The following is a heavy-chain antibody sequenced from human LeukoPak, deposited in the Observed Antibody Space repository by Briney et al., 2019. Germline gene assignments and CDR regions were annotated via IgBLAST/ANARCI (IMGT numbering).Heavy chain of an antibody. V-gene: IGHV3-23*01. CDR1: GFTFSSYA. Sequence: GGSLRLSCAASGFTFSSYAMSWVRQAPGKGLEWVSAISGSGGSTYYADSVKGRFTISRDNSKNTLYLQMNSLRAEDTAVYYCAKAAVGASGWQRRYYFDYWGQGTLVTVSS. CDR2: ISGSGGST. CDR3: AKAAVGASGWQRRYYFDY. J-gene: IGHJ4*02. D-gene: IGHD6-19*01.